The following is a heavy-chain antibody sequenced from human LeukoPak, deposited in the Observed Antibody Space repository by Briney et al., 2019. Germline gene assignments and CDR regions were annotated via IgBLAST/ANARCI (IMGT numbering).Heavy chain of an antibody. Sequence: SETLSLTCTVSGGSISSYYWSWIRQPSGKGLEWIGYIYYSGSTNYNPSLKSRVTISVDTSKNQFSLKLSSVTAADTAVYYCARALSPRAPFDYWGQGTLVTVSS. CDR2: IYYSGST. V-gene: IGHV4-59*01. CDR1: GGSISSYY. J-gene: IGHJ4*02. CDR3: ARALSPRAPFDY.